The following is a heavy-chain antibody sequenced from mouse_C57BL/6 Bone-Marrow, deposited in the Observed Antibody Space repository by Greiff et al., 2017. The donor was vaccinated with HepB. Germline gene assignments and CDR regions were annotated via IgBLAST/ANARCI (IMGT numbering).Heavy chain of an antibody. CDR2: INPYNGGT. CDR3: ARAVVATWTYYYAMDY. Sequence: VQLQQSGPVLVKPGASVKMSCKASGYTFTDYYMNWVKQSHGKSLEWIGVINPYNGGTSYNQKFKGKATLTVDKSSSTAYMELNSLTSEDSAVYYCARAVVATWTYYYAMDYWGQGTSVTVSS. CDR1: GYTFTDYY. J-gene: IGHJ4*01. D-gene: IGHD1-1*01. V-gene: IGHV1-19*01.